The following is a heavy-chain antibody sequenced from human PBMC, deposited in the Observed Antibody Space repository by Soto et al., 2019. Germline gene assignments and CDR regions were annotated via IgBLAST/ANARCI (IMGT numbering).Heavy chain of an antibody. V-gene: IGHV1-46*01. CDR2: INPSGGST. CDR1: GYTFTSYY. D-gene: IGHD2-21*02. CDR3: ARDALIVVVTARTPAGHGMDV. Sequence: ASVKVSCKASGYTFTSYYMHWVRQAPGQGLEWMGIINPSGGSTSYAQKFQGRVTMTKDTSTSTVYMELSSLRSEDTAVYYCARDALIVVVTARTPAGHGMDVWGQGTTVTVSS. J-gene: IGHJ6*02.